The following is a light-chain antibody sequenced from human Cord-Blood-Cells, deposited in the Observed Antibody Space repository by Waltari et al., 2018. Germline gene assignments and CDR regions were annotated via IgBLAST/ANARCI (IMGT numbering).Light chain of an antibody. CDR2: DVS. V-gene: IGLV2-11*01. CDR3: CSYAGSYV. J-gene: IGLJ1*01. Sequence: QSALTQPRSVSGSPGQSVTISCTGTSSDVGGYNYVSWYQQHPGKAPKLIIYDVSNRTSGVPDRFFGSKAGNTASLTISGLQAEDEAAYYCCSYAGSYVFGTGTKVTVL. CDR1: SSDVGGYNY.